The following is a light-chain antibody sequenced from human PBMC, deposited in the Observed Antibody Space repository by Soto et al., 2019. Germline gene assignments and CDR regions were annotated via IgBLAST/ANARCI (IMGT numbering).Light chain of an antibody. CDR2: GAS. J-gene: IGKJ4*01. Sequence: DIQLTQPPSFLSVSVGDRVSITCRASQGINSDLVWYQQKPGKAPEPLIYGASTLQNGVPSRFSGSGSGTEFTLTISSLQPEDFASYYCQQRVTYPLTFGGGTKVEIK. CDR3: QQRVTYPLT. V-gene: IGKV1-9*01. CDR1: QGINSD.